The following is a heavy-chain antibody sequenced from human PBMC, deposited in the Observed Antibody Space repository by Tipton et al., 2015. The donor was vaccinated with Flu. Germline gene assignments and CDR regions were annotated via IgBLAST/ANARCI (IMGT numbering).Heavy chain of an antibody. V-gene: IGHV4-38-2*01. D-gene: IGHD3-10*02. Sequence: TLSLTCSVSGDSIGSAYYWGWIRQPPGQGLQWIGNVYRTGTYYNPSLKSRVTISVDRSKNQFSLRLSSVTAADTAVYYCARHTGDSVRGVIDYWGQGTLVTVSS. CDR3: ARHTGDSVRGVIDY. J-gene: IGHJ4*02. CDR2: VYRTGT. CDR1: GDSIGSAYY.